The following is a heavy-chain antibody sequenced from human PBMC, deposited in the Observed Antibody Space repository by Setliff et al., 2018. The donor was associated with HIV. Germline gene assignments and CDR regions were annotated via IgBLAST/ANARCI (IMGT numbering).Heavy chain of an antibody. V-gene: IGHV1-69*05. J-gene: IGHJ3*02. Sequence: SVKVSCKASGGAFSSYAISWVRQAPGQGLEWMGGIIPIFGTANYAQKFQGRVTITTDESTSTAYMELSSLRSEDTAVYYCASPGPNYDGSAFDIWGQGTMVT. CDR1: GGAFSSYA. CDR3: ASPGPNYDGSAFDI. D-gene: IGHD3-10*01. CDR2: IIPIFGTA.